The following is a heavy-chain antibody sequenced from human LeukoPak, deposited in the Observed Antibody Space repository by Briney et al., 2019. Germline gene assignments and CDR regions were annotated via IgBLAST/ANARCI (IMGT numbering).Heavy chain of an antibody. CDR1: GFAFSTYW. J-gene: IGHJ4*02. D-gene: IGHD6-13*01. CDR2: IYSGGST. V-gene: IGHV3-53*01. Sequence: GGSLRLSCAASGFAFSTYWMSWVRQAPGKGLEWVSVIYSGGSTYYADSVKGRFTISRDNSKNTLYLQMNSLRAEDTAVYYCTRDSSSWYYFDYWGQGTLVTVSS. CDR3: TRDSSSWYYFDY.